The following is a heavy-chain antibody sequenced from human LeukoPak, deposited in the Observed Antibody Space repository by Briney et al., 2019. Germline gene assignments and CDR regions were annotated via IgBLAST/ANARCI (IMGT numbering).Heavy chain of an antibody. J-gene: IGHJ4*02. CDR3: VRWVYYYDSTGQYDY. Sequence: SETLSLTCTVSGASISSGGYYWSWIRQHPGKGLEWIGYISYSGSTYYNPSLKSRVTISVDTSKNQFSLKLSSVTAADTAVYYYVRWVYYYDSTGQYDYWGQGTLVTVSS. CDR2: ISYSGST. D-gene: IGHD3-22*01. V-gene: IGHV4-31*03. CDR1: GASISSGGYY.